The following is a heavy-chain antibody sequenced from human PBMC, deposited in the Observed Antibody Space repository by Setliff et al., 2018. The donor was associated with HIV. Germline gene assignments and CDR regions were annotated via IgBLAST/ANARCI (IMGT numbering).Heavy chain of an antibody. J-gene: IGHJ5*01. CDR1: GGSIRSRDYS. V-gene: IGHV4-39*01. CDR2: LPHSGAT. D-gene: IGHD3-3*01. CDR3: ARRAYYDFWSGFYLSIANRFDS. Sequence: SETLSLTCTASGGSIRSRDYSWGWIRQPPGKGLEWIVSLPHSGATFYNPSLRSRVTTSEDTSKNQFSLRLSSVTAADTAVYYCARRAYYDFWSGFYLSIANRFDSWGQGILATVSS.